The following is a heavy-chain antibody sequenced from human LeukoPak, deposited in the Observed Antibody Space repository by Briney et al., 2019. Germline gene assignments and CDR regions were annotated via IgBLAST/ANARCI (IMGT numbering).Heavy chain of an antibody. Sequence: PSETLSLTCTVSGGSVSSSSYYWGWIRQPPGKGLEWIGTIYYSGSTYYNPSLKSRVTLSTDTSKNQFSLKLSSVTAADTAVYYCARTPDYGDYVWGLSAYFDYWGQGTLVTVSS. J-gene: IGHJ4*02. V-gene: IGHV4-39*01. CDR3: ARTPDYGDYVWGLSAYFDY. CDR1: GGSVSSSSYY. CDR2: IYYSGST. D-gene: IGHD4-17*01.